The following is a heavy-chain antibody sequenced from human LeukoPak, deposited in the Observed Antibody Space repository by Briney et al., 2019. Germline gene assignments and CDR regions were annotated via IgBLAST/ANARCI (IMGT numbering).Heavy chain of an antibody. V-gene: IGHV1-2*02. CDR2: INPNSGGT. D-gene: IGHD7-27*01. CDR3: ARVRDNWGSWYFDL. J-gene: IGHJ2*01. Sequence: WINPNSGGTNYAQKFQGRVTMTRDTSISTAYMELRSLRSDDTAVYYCARVRDNWGSWYFDLWGRGTLVTVSS.